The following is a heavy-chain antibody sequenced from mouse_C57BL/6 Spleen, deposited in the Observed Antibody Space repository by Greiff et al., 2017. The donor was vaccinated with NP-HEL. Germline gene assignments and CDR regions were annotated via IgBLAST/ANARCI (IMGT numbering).Heavy chain of an antibody. J-gene: IGHJ3*01. D-gene: IGHD2-3*01. V-gene: IGHV1-69*01. CDR3: AGLDGPFAY. Sequence: VQLQQSGAELVMPGASVKLSCKASGYTFTSYWMHWVKQRPGQGLEWIGEIDPSDSYTNYNQKFKGKSTLTVDKSSSTAYMQLSSLTSEDSAVYYCAGLDGPFAYWGQGTLVTVSA. CDR2: IDPSDSYT. CDR1: GYTFTSYW.